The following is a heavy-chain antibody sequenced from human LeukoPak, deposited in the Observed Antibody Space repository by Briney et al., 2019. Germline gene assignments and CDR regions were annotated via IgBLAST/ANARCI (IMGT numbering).Heavy chain of an antibody. J-gene: IGHJ5*02. CDR2: INHSGST. V-gene: IGHV4-34*01. D-gene: IGHD1-26*01. CDR1: GGSFSGYY. Sequence: KPSETLSLTCAVYGGSFSGYYWSWIRQPPGKGLEWIGEINHSGSTNYNPSLKSRVTISVDTSKNQFSLKLSSVTAADTAVYYCARPRLNTGGWFDPWGQGTLVTVSS. CDR3: ARPRLNTGGWFDP.